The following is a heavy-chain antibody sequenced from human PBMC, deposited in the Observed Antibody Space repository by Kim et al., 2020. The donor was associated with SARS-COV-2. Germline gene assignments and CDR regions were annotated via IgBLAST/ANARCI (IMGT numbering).Heavy chain of an antibody. Sequence: GGSLRLSCAASGFTFSNAWMSWVRQAPGKGLEWVGRIKSKTDGGTTDYAAPVKGRVTISRDDSKNTLYLQMNSLKTEDTAVYYCTTSPDYGEDDYYYGMDVWGQGTTVTVSS. CDR2: IKSKTDGGTT. D-gene: IGHD4-17*01. CDR3: TTSPDYGEDDYYYGMDV. CDR1: GFTFSNAW. J-gene: IGHJ6*02. V-gene: IGHV3-15*01.